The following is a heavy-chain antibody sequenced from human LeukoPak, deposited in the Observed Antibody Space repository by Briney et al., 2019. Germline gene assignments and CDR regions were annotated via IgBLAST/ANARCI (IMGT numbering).Heavy chain of an antibody. CDR2: IYYSGST. V-gene: IGHV4-59*01. CDR1: GGSISSYY. D-gene: IGHD3-22*01. CDR3: ARDLVYDSSGYYYGAFDI. J-gene: IGHJ3*02. Sequence: SETLSLTCTVCGGSISSYYWSWIRQPPGKGLEWIGYIYYSGSTNYNPSLKSRVTISVDTSKNQFSLKLSSVTAADTAVYYCARDLVYDSSGYYYGAFDIWGQGTMVTVSS.